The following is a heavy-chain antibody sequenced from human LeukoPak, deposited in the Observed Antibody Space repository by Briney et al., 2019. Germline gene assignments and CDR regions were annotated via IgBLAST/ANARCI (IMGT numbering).Heavy chain of an antibody. Sequence: GGSLRLSCAASGFTFSSYGMHWVRQAPGKGREWVAVISYAGSNKYYADYVKGRFTISRNNSKNTLYLQMNSLRAEDTAVYYCAGDHSSWYHPVVGFDTWGQGTLVTVSS. CDR1: GFTFSSYG. D-gene: IGHD6-13*01. CDR2: ISYAGSNK. J-gene: IGHJ5*02. CDR3: AGDHSSWYHPVVGFDT. V-gene: IGHV3-30*03.